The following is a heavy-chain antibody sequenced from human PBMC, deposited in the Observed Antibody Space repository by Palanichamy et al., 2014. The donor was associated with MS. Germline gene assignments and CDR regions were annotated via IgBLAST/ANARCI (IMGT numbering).Heavy chain of an antibody. CDR2: IKEDGSEN. V-gene: IGHV3-7*04. J-gene: IGHJ4*02. D-gene: IGHD3-10*01. CDR1: GFTFSTSW. CDR3: VRDRGFFVMPN. Sequence: EVQLVESGGGLVQPGGSLRLSCAASGFTFSTSWMTWVRQAPGTGPEWVGNIKEDGSENYYLDSLKGRFTISRDNAKNALYLQMNSLRAEDTAVYYCVRDRGFFVMPNWGQGTLVTVSS.